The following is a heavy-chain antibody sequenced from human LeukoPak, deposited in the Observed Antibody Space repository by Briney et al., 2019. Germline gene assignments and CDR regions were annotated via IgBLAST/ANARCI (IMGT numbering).Heavy chain of an antibody. J-gene: IGHJ4*02. CDR3: AREDLTGYPADY. D-gene: IGHD3-9*01. CDR2: INPNSGGT. CDR1: GGTFISYA. Sequence: ASVKVSCKASGGTFISYAISWVRQAPGQGLEWMGWINPNSGGTNYAQKFQGRVTMTRDTSISTAYMELSRLRSDDTAVYYCAREDLTGYPADYWGQGTLVTVSS. V-gene: IGHV1-2*02.